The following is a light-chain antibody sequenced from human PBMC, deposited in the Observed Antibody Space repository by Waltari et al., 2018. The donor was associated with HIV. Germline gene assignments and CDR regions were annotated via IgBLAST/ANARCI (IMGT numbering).Light chain of an antibody. CDR3: SSKSTIYFGVL. Sequence: QSALSQPASVSGRPGQSITISCTRSSNDIGISTLVSWYQHHPGKAPKPIIFDVDKRPTGISERFSGSKSGYTASLTSSGLRTEDEADYFCSSKSTIYFGVLFGGGTTLTVL. V-gene: IGLV2-23*02. J-gene: IGLJ2*01. CDR1: SNDIGISTL. CDR2: DVD.